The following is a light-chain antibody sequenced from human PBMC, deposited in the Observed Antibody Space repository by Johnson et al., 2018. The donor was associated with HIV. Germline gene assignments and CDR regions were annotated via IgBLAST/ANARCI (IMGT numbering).Light chain of an antibody. CDR2: DNN. Sequence: QSVLTQSPSVSAAPGQKVTISCSGSSSNIGNNYVSWYRQLPGTAPKLLIYDNNKRPSGIPDRFSGSKSGTSATLGITGLQTGDEADYYCGTWDTSLTKGGVFGTGTKVTVL. V-gene: IGLV1-51*01. J-gene: IGLJ1*01. CDR1: SSNIGNNY. CDR3: GTWDTSLTKGGV.